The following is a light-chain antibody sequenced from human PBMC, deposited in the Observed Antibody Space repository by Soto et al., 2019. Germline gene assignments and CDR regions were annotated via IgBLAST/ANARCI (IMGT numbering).Light chain of an antibody. J-gene: IGKJ5*01. CDR2: ESS. Sequence: PGKRATLSCRASQNVANYLDWYQQKPGQAPRLLIYESSNRATGIAARFSGSGSGTDFTLTISRLEPEDFAVYYCQQYGSSPTFGQGTRLEIK. CDR1: QNVANY. CDR3: QQYGSSPT. V-gene: IGKV3-20*01.